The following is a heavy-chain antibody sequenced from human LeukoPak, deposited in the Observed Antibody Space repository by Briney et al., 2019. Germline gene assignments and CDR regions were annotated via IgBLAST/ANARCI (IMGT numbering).Heavy chain of an antibody. CDR2: VNPNSGHT. CDR3: ARGAPGSYCSGGSCPYFDY. Sequence: GASVTVSCKASGYTFTSYDINWVRQATGQGLEGMGWVNPNSGHTGYAQKFQGRVTMTRNTSISTAYMDLSSLRSEDTAVYYCARGAPGSYCSGGSCPYFDYWGQGTLVSVSS. CDR1: GYTFTSYD. D-gene: IGHD2-15*01. V-gene: IGHV1-8*01. J-gene: IGHJ4*02.